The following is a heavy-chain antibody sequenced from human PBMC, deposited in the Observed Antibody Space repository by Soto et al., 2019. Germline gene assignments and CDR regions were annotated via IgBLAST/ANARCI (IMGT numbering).Heavy chain of an antibody. Sequence: GASVKVSCKASGDTSSSYSISWVRQAPGQGLEWMGRIIPMVGTPNYAQKFQGRVTFSADKSTSTAYMVLNSLISDDTAVYYCATDGGSTSSSAYHYFMDVWGKGTPVTVSS. J-gene: IGHJ6*03. CDR2: IIPMVGTP. CDR1: GDTSSSYS. D-gene: IGHD3-16*01. CDR3: ATDGGSTSSSAYHYFMDV. V-gene: IGHV1-69*08.